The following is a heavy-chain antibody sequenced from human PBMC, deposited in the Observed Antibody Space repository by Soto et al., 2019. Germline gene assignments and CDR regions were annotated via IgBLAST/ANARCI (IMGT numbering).Heavy chain of an antibody. Sequence: QVQLQESGPGLVKPSQTLSLTCTVSGGSISSGGYYWSWIRQPPGKGLEWIGNIYYSGSTYYNPPLESRVTISVDTSENQFSLKLSSVTAADTAVYYCARGLRFGEDYYGMDVWGQGTSGTVAS. J-gene: IGHJ6*02. D-gene: IGHD3-10*01. CDR3: ARGLRFGEDYYGMDV. CDR2: IYYSGST. CDR1: GGSISSGGYY. V-gene: IGHV4-31*03.